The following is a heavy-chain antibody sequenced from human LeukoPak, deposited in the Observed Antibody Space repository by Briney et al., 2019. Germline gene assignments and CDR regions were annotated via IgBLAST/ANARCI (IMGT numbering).Heavy chain of an antibody. CDR3: ARDSNSSSSDPDY. CDR2: MNPNSGKT. J-gene: IGHJ4*02. CDR1: GYTFTSYE. D-gene: IGHD6-6*01. V-gene: IGHV1-8*01. Sequence: ASVKVSCKASGYTFTSYEINWVRQATGQGLEWMGWMNPNSGKTGYAQKFQGRVTMTRNTSISTAYMELSSLRSDDTAVYYCARDSNSSSSDPDYWGQGTLVTVSS.